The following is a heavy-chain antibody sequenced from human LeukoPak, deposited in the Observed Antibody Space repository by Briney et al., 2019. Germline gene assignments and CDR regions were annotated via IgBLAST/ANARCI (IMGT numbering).Heavy chain of an antibody. J-gene: IGHJ5*02. Sequence: GGSLRLSCAASGFTFSSYGMHWVRQAPGKGLEWVAFIRYDGSNKYYADSVKGRFTISRDNSKNTLYLQMNSLRAEDTAVYYCAKERTIAARPENWFDPWGQGTLVTVSS. D-gene: IGHD6-6*01. CDR1: GFTFSSYG. CDR2: IRYDGSNK. V-gene: IGHV3-30*02. CDR3: AKERTIAARPENWFDP.